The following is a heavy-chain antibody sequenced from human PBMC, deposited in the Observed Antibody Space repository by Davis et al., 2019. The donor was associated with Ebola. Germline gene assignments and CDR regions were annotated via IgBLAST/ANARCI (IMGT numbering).Heavy chain of an antibody. CDR3: ARDQSGFWSGYSDY. V-gene: IGHV1-2*02. Sequence: ASVKVSCKASGYSFTGYYIHWVRQAPGQGLEWMGWISPNNGDTKLAQRFQGRVTMTRDTSISTAYMELGRLRSDDTAVYFCARDQSGFWSGYSDYWGQGTLVTVSS. D-gene: IGHD3-3*01. J-gene: IGHJ4*02. CDR2: ISPNNGDT. CDR1: GYSFTGYY.